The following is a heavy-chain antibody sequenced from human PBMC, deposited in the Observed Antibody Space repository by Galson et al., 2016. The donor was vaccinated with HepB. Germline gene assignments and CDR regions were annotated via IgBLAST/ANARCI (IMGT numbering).Heavy chain of an antibody. V-gene: IGHV3-30*03. Sequence: SLRLSCAASGFTLNTYGFHWVRQAPGKGLEWVAVISYDGSNKYYGDSVEGRFTISRDNSKTTVYLQMDNLRPDDTAVYYCAREGDAFWSGHSWVSTRFDLWGQGALVTVSA. CDR1: GFTLNTYG. J-gene: IGHJ5*02. D-gene: IGHD3-3*01. CDR2: ISYDGSNK. CDR3: AREGDAFWSGHSWVSTRFDL.